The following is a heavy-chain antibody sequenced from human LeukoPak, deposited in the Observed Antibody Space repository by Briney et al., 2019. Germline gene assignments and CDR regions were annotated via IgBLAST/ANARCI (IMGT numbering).Heavy chain of an antibody. V-gene: IGHV3-33*06. D-gene: IGHD6-13*01. Sequence: GGSLRLSCAASGFTFSSYDMHWVRQAPGKGLEWVAVIWYDGSNKYYADSVKGRFTISRDNSKNTLYLQMNSLRAEDTAVYYCAKDRQQPVLGGFDPWGQGTLVTVSS. CDR3: AKDRQQPVLGGFDP. J-gene: IGHJ5*02. CDR1: GFTFSSYD. CDR2: IWYDGSNK.